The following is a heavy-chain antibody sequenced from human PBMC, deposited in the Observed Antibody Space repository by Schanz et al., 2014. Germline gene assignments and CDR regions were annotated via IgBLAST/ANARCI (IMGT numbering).Heavy chain of an antibody. CDR2: IWYDGSNK. CDR3: ARDSRPNYDFLTAYYSIDY. CDR1: GFTFSSYA. J-gene: IGHJ4*02. D-gene: IGHD3-9*01. V-gene: IGHV3-33*08. Sequence: QVQLLQFGGGVVQPGRSLRLSCAASGFTFSSYAMHWVRQAPGKGLEWVAFIWYDGSNKYYADSVKGRFTISRDNSKNTLYLQMNSLRAEDTAVYYCARDSRPNYDFLTAYYSIDYWGQGTLVTVSS.